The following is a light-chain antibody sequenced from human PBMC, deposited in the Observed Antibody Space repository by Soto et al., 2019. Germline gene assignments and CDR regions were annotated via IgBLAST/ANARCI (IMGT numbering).Light chain of an antibody. CDR2: EVS. CDR1: SSDVGGHNY. Sequence: QSALTQPASVSGSPGQSITISCTGTSSDVGGHNYVSWYQQHPGKAPKLMIYEVSYRPSGVSNRFSGSKSGNTASLTISGLQAEDEADYYCSSYTSSTSRVFRGGTKLTVL. V-gene: IGLV2-14*01. J-gene: IGLJ2*01. CDR3: SSYTSSTSRV.